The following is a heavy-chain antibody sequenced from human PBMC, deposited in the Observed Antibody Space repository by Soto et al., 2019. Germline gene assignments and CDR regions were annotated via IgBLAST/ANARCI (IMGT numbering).Heavy chain of an antibody. D-gene: IGHD6-6*01. J-gene: IGHJ4*02. CDR2: MNPNNGNA. V-gene: IGHV1-8*01. CDR3: ARRKERSVPYYLDL. CDR1: GYTFSTND. Sequence: ASVKVSCKASGYTFSTNDFAWVRQATGQGLEWMGWMNPNNGNAGFARQFRGRVTMTRNTSITTAYMELSSLRTDDTAVYYCARRKERSVPYYLDLWGQGTLVTVS.